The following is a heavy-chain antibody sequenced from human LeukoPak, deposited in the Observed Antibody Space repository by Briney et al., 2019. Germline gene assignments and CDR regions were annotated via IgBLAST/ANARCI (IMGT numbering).Heavy chain of an antibody. D-gene: IGHD4-11*01. V-gene: IGHV4-39*01. Sequence: SETLSLTCTVSGGSISSSSYYWGWIRQPPGKGLEWIGSIYYSGSTYYNPSLKSRVTISVDTSKNQFSLKLNSVTAADTALYYCARRIVTTRGNWFDPWGQGTLVIVSS. CDR3: ARRIVTTRGNWFDP. CDR1: GGSISSSSYY. J-gene: IGHJ5*02. CDR2: IYYSGST.